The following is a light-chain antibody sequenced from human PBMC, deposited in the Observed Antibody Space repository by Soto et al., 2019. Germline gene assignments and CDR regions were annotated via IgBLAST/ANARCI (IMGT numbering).Light chain of an antibody. Sequence: DIPMTQAPSTLSASVGDRVTITCRASQSSSNRLAWYQQKPGKAPKVLCYDASRLESGVPSRFSGSRSATEFILALTGLQPDDCATYHCQHYGGVWTFGQGTKVEIK. CDR3: QHYGGVWT. CDR1: QSSSNR. J-gene: IGKJ1*01. V-gene: IGKV1-5*01. CDR2: DAS.